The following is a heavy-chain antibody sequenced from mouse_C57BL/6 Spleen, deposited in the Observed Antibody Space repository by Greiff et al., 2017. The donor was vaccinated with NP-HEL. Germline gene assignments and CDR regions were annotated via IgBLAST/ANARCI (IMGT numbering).Heavy chain of an antibody. CDR2: IDPNSGGT. Sequence: VQLQQPGAELVKPGASVKLSCKASGYTFTSYWMHWVKQRPGRGLEWIGRIDPNSGGTKYNEKFKSKATLTVDKPSSTAYMQLSSLTSEDSAVYYCAREVCYYYGSNGYWYFDVWGTGTTVTVAS. CDR3: AREVCYYYGSNGYWYFDV. D-gene: IGHD1-1*01. CDR1: GYTFTSYW. J-gene: IGHJ1*03. V-gene: IGHV1-72*01.